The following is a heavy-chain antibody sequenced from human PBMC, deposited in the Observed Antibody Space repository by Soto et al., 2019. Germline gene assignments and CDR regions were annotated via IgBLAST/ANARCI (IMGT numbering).Heavy chain of an antibody. D-gene: IGHD3-16*02. CDR1: GYTFTSYG. CDR2: ISAYNGNT. CDR3: ARGGREYIWGSYRKDPDAFDI. J-gene: IGHJ3*02. V-gene: IGHV1-18*01. Sequence: QVPLVQSGAEVKKPGASVKVSCKASGYTFTSYGISWVRQAPGQGLEWMGWISAYNGNTNYAQKLQGRVTMTTDTSTSKAYMELRSLRSDDTAVYYCARGGREYIWGSYRKDPDAFDIWGQGTMVTVSS.